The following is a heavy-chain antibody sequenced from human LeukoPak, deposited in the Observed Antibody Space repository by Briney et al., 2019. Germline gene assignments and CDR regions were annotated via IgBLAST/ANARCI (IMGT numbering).Heavy chain of an antibody. J-gene: IGHJ4*02. D-gene: IGHD3-16*01. CDR1: GGSISSYY. V-gene: IGHV4-59*01. CDR3: ARDMGGGIDYYFDY. CDR2: IYYSGST. Sequence: SETLSLTCTVSGGSISSYYWSWIRQPPGKGLEWIGYIYYSGSTNYNPSLKSRVTISVDTSKNQFSPKLSSVTAADTAVYYCARDMGGGIDYYFDYWGQGTLVTVSS.